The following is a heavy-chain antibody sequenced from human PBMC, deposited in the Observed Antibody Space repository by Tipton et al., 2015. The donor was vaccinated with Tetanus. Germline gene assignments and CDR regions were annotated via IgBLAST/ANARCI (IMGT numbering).Heavy chain of an antibody. D-gene: IGHD5-24*01. CDR2: IYQTGTT. CDR1: GASFSSGDYY. V-gene: IGHV4-30-4*01. Sequence: TLSLTCTVSGASFSSGDYYWSWIRKPPGKDLEWIGYIYQTGTTYYNPSLKGRVTISVDTSKNQFSLRLRSVAAADTAVYYCARGGRDAYNNPLGAFDVWGRGTTVTVSS. CDR3: ARGGRDAYNNPLGAFDV. J-gene: IGHJ3*01.